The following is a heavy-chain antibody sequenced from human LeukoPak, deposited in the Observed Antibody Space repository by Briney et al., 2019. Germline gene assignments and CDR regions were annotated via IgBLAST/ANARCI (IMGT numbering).Heavy chain of an antibody. V-gene: IGHV4-59*01. J-gene: IGHJ4*02. CDR3: ASLRKTYYYGSGSYLTDY. D-gene: IGHD3-10*01. CDR2: IYYSGST. Sequence: SETLSLTCTVSGGSISSYYWSWIRQPPGMGLEWIGYIYYSGSTNYNPSLKNRVTISVDTSKDQFSLRLTSVTAADTAVYYCASLRKTYYYGSGSYLTDYWGQGTLVTVSS. CDR1: GGSISSYY.